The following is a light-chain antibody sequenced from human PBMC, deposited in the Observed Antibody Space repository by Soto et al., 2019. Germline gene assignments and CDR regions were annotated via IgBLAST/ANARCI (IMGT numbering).Light chain of an antibody. J-gene: IGLJ1*01. CDR1: DRDIGGYDH. V-gene: IGLV2-14*03. Sequence: QSASVSASPGQSIAISCTGTDRDIGGYDHVSWYQQHPGKAPKLLIYDVTNRPSGVSSRFSGSKAGRTASLTISGLQTEDEADYYCSSHTSSTALVFGTGTKVTVL. CDR2: DVT. CDR3: SSHTSSTALV.